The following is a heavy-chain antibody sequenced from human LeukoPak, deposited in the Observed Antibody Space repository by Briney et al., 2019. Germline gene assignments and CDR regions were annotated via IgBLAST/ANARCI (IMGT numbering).Heavy chain of an antibody. Sequence: VASVKVSCKASGYTFTSYDINWVRQATGQGLEWMGWMNPNSGNTGYAQKFQGRVTMTRNTSISTAYMELSSLRSEDTAVYYCARGRYQLLGFDYWGRGTLVTVSS. CDR1: GYTFTSYD. D-gene: IGHD2-2*01. J-gene: IGHJ4*02. CDR2: MNPNSGNT. V-gene: IGHV1-8*01. CDR3: ARGRYQLLGFDY.